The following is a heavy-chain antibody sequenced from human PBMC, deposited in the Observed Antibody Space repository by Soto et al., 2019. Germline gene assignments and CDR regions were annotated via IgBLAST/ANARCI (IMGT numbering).Heavy chain of an antibody. CDR2: INKDGGRT. D-gene: IGHD1-1*01. V-gene: IGHV3-23*01. CDR1: GFTFGSYF. J-gene: IGHJ6*02. CDR3: AKDLHWYGMDV. Sequence: EVQLLESGGGLVQPGESLRLSCAASGFTFGSYFMNWVRQAPGKGPEWVSDINKDGGRTHYADSVRGRFTISRDNSRNTLYLQRNRLRAEDTALYYCAKDLHWYGMDVWGQGTTVTVSS.